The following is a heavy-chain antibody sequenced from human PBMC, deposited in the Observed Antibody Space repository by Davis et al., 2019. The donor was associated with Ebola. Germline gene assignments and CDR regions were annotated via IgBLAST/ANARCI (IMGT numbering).Heavy chain of an antibody. CDR3: VRGWFRAGMDV. CDR2: TYYSSKWYH. J-gene: IGHJ6*04. D-gene: IGHD3-10*01. Sequence: PSETLSLTCAISGDSVSSGGWNWIRQSPSRGLEWLGRTYYSSKWYHDYAVSVKSRMTINPDTSKNQFSLQLNSVTPEDTALYYCVRGWFRAGMDVWGEGTTVTVSS. CDR1: GDSVSSGG. V-gene: IGHV6-1*01.